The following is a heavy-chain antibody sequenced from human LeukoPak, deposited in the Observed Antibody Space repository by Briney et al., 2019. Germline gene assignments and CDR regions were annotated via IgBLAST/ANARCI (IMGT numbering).Heavy chain of an antibody. J-gene: IGHJ4*02. V-gene: IGHV3-30*03. CDR3: ARGRFLEWLSIDY. CDR1: GFTFSSYG. Sequence: GGSLRLSCAASGFTFSSYGMHWVRQAPGKGLEWVAVISSDGSNNYYADSVKGRFTISRDNSKNTLYLQVNSLRAEDTAVYYCARGRFLEWLSIDYWGQGTLVAVSS. D-gene: IGHD3-3*01. CDR2: ISSDGSNN.